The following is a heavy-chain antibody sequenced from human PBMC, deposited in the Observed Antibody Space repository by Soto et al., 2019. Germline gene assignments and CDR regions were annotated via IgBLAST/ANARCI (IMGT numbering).Heavy chain of an antibody. CDR3: ARRQSGTDSFDY. CDR2: IWSDGSNK. V-gene: IGHV3-33*01. D-gene: IGHD1-26*01. J-gene: IGHJ4*02. Sequence: QVQLVESGGGVVQPGRSLRLSCAASGFTFSNYGMHWVRQAPGKGLEWVAVIWSDGSNKYYADSVKGRFTISRDNSKNTLYLQMNSLRAEDTAVYYCARRQSGTDSFDYWGQGTLVTVSS. CDR1: GFTFSNYG.